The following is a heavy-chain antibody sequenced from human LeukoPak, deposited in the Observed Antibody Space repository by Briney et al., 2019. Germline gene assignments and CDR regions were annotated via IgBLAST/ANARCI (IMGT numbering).Heavy chain of an antibody. CDR3: AKDYSSGWSHFDY. Sequence: PGGSLRLSCAASGFTFDDYAMHWVRQAPGKGLEWVPGISWNSGSIGYADSVKGRFTISRDNAKTSLYLQMNSLRAEDTALYYCAKDYSSGWSHFDYWGQGTLVTVSS. CDR2: ISWNSGSI. V-gene: IGHV3-9*01. CDR1: GFTFDDYA. D-gene: IGHD6-19*01. J-gene: IGHJ4*02.